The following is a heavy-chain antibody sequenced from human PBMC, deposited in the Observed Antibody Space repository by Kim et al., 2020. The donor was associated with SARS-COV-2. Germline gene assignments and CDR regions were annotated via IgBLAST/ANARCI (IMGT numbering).Heavy chain of an antibody. V-gene: IGHV4-34*01. D-gene: IGHD6-13*01. CDR1: GGSFSGYY. CDR2: INHSGST. CDR3: ASFRRVFP. Sequence: SETLSLTCAVYGGSFSGYYWSWIRQPPGKGLEWIGEINHSGSTNYNPSLKSRVTISVDTSKNQFSLKLSSVTAADTAVYYCASFRRVFPWGQGTLVTVSS. J-gene: IGHJ5*02.